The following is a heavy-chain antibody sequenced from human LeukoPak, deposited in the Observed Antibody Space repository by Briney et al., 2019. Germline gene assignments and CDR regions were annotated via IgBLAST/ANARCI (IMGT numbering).Heavy chain of an antibody. CDR2: ISGRGGAT. V-gene: IGHV3-23*01. Sequence: GGSLRLSCAASGFTFSSYAMSWVRQAPGKGLEWVSGISGRGGATYYADSVKGRFTSPRDNFNNVLYLQLGSLRPEDTAVYFCAKPPHYCSGGSCYSGLDYWGPGTLVTVSS. J-gene: IGHJ4*02. CDR1: GFTFSSYA. CDR3: AKPPHYCSGGSCYSGLDY. D-gene: IGHD2-15*01.